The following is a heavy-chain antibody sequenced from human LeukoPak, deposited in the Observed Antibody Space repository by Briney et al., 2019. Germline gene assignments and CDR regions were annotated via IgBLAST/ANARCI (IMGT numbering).Heavy chain of an antibody. CDR1: GGTFSSYA. Sequence: GSSVKVSCKASGGTFSSYAISWVRQAPGQGLEWMGGIIPIFGTANYAQKFQGRVTITTDESTSTAYMELSSLRSEDTAVCYCARTRSTYYDILTGYPSFDYWGQGTLVTVSS. CDR2: IIPIFGTA. V-gene: IGHV1-69*05. CDR3: ARTRSTYYDILTGYPSFDY. D-gene: IGHD3-9*01. J-gene: IGHJ4*02.